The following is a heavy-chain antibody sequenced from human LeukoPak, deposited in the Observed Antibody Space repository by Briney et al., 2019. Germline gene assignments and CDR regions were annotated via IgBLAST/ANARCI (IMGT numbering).Heavy chain of an antibody. J-gene: IGHJ4*02. CDR1: GGSFSGYY. CDR2: INHSGST. Sequence: KPSETLSLTCAVYGGSFSGYYWSWIRQPPGKGLEWIGEINHSGSTNYNPSLKSRVTISVDTSKNQFSLKLSSVTAADTAVYYCARHPYCDSSGYYPGWGQGTLVTVSS. V-gene: IGHV4-34*01. D-gene: IGHD3-22*01. CDR3: ARHPYCDSSGYYPG.